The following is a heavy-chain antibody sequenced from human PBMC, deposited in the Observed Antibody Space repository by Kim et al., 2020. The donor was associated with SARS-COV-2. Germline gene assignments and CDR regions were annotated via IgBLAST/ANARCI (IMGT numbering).Heavy chain of an antibody. D-gene: IGHD2-2*01. CDR2: ISAYNGNT. J-gene: IGHJ6*02. V-gene: IGHV1-18*01. CDR3: ARGQGYVGPWDYYYGMDV. Sequence: ASVKVSCKASGYTFTSYGISWVRQAPGQGLEWMGWISAYNGNTNYARKLQGRVTMTTDTSTSTAYMELRSLRSDDTAVYYCARGQGYVGPWDYYYGMDVWGQGTTVTVSS. CDR1: GYTFTSYG.